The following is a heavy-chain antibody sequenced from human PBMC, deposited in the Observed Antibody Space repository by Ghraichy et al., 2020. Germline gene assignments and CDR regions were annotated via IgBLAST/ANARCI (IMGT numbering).Heavy chain of an antibody. V-gene: IGHV1-18*01. D-gene: IGHD5-18*01. J-gene: IGHJ4*02. CDR3: ARVFGSYGYALSYFDY. Sequence: SPYNGHTNYAQSLQCRVTMTTDTSTSTAYMELRSLRSDDTAVYYCARVFGSYGYALSYFDYWGQGTLVTVS. CDR2: SPYNGHT.